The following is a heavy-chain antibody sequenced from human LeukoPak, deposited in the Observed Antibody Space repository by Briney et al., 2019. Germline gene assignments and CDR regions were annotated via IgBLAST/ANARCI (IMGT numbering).Heavy chain of an antibody. D-gene: IGHD6-19*01. CDR3: ARTGYSSGWYLGYFDY. CDR1: GYTFTGYY. J-gene: IGHJ4*02. CDR2: INPNSGGT. Sequence: ASVKVSCKASGYTFTGYYIHWVRQAPGQGLEWMAWINPNSGGTNYAQKFQGRVTMTRDTSITTLYMELGRLRSDDTAVYYCARTGYSSGWYLGYFDYWGLGTLVTVSS. V-gene: IGHV1-2*02.